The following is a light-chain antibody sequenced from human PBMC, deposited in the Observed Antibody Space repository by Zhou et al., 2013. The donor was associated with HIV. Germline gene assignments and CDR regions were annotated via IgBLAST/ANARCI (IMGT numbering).Light chain of an antibody. V-gene: IGKV3D-20*02. Sequence: EIVLTQSPAILSLSPGERATLSCRASQSFSNNYLAWYQQKPGQPPRLIISGASNRATGIPDRFSGSGSATDFTLTITSLQPEDFATYFCQQSYKTPLTFGGGPRWKS. J-gene: IGKJ4*01. CDR3: QQSYKTPLT. CDR2: GAS. CDR1: QSFSNNY.